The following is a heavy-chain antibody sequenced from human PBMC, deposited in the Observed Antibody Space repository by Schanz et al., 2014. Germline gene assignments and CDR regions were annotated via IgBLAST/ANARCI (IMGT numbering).Heavy chain of an antibody. D-gene: IGHD3-22*01. J-gene: IGHJ4*02. CDR1: RFTLSRNP. V-gene: IGHV3-23*04. CDR2: IVGGGGRT. CDR3: AKDGRLPYYGTGSDFDY. Sequence: VHLVESGGGVVQPGRSLRLSCTGSRFTLSRNPIHWVRQAPGKGLEWVSSIVGGGGRTYYADSVKGRFTISRDNSRNTVYLQMSSLRAEDTADYYWAKDGRLPYYGTGSDFDYWGQGTLVAVSS.